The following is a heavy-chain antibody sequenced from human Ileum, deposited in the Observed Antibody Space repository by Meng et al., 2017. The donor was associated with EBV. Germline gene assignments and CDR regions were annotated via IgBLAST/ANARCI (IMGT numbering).Heavy chain of an antibody. CDR2: ISYDGSTK. D-gene: IGHD4-17*01. V-gene: IGHV3-30-3*01. Sequence: QVQLVESGXGVVQPGGSLGLSCAASGFTFSSHVMHWVRQAPDKGLEWVAVISYDGSTKHYADSVQGRFTFSRDNSKNTVYLQMNSLSAEDTGVYYCARGRTTVITSGQMDYWGQGTLVTVSS. CDR3: ARGRTTVITSGQMDY. CDR1: GFTFSSHV. J-gene: IGHJ4*02.